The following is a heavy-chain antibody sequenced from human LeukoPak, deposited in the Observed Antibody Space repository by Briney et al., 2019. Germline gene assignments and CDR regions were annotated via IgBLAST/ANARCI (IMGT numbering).Heavy chain of an antibody. D-gene: IGHD6-13*01. Sequence: PSETLSLTCTVSGGSISSSSYYWGWIRQPPGKGLEWIGSIYYSGSTYYNPSLKSRVTISVDTSKNQFSLKLSSVTAADTAVYYCASTVIAAAGTRWFNPWGQGTLVTVSS. CDR2: IYYSGST. J-gene: IGHJ5*02. CDR1: GGSISSSSYY. V-gene: IGHV4-39*07. CDR3: ASTVIAAAGTRWFNP.